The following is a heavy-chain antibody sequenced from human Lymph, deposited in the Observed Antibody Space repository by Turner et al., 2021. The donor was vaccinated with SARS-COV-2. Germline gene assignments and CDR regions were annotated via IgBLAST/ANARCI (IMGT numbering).Heavy chain of an antibody. CDR3: ARVWVRWWYFDL. D-gene: IGHD7-27*01. Sequence: QVQLQQWGAGLLKPSETLSLTCAVYGGSFSGYYWSWNRQPPGKGLEWIGEINHTGSTNYNPSLKSRVTISVDTSKNQFSLKLSSVTAADTAVYYCARVWVRWWYFDLWGRGTLVTVSS. CDR1: GGSFSGYY. V-gene: IGHV4-34*01. J-gene: IGHJ2*01. CDR2: INHTGST.